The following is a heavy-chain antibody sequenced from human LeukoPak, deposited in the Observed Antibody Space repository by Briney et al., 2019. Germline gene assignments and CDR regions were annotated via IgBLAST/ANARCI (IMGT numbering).Heavy chain of an antibody. CDR2: INSDGSST. CDR3: SAGYSSGWYVY. J-gene: IGHJ4*02. CDR1: GFTFSSYW. Sequence: PGGSLRLSCAASGFTFSSYWMHWVRQAPGKGLVWVSRINSDGSSTSYADSVKGRFTISGDNAKNTLYLQMNSLRDEDTAVYYCSAGYSSGWYVYWGQGTLVTVSS. D-gene: IGHD6-19*01. V-gene: IGHV3-74*01.